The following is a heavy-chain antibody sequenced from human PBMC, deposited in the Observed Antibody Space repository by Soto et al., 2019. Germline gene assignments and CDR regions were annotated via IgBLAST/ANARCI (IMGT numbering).Heavy chain of an antibody. CDR2: IYYSGST. V-gene: IGHV4-39*01. Sequence: SETLSLTCTVSGGSISSSSYYWGWIRQPPGKGLEWIGSIYYSGSTYYNPSLKSRVTISVDTSKNQFSLKLSSVTAADTAVYYCARIPVTRVGRIAAAGTYYYYMDVWGKGTTVTVSS. D-gene: IGHD6-13*01. CDR3: ARIPVTRVGRIAAAGTYYYYMDV. J-gene: IGHJ6*03. CDR1: GGSISSSSYY.